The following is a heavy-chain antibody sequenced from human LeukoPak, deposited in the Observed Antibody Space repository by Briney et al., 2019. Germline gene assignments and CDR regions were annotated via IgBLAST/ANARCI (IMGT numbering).Heavy chain of an antibody. CDR2: ISYDGSNK. V-gene: IGHV3-30*18. D-gene: IGHD3-9*01. CDR1: GFTFSSYG. J-gene: IGHJ4*02. Sequence: PGGSLRLSCAAFGFTFSSYGTHWVRQAPGKGLEWVAVISYDGSNKYYADSVKGRFTISRDNSKNTLYLQMNSLRAEDTAVYYCAKDQSLYDILTGYYYKPYLDYWGQGTLVTVSS. CDR3: AKDQSLYDILTGYYYKPYLDY.